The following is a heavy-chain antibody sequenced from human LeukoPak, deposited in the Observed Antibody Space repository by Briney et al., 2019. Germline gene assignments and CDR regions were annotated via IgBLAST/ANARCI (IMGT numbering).Heavy chain of an antibody. D-gene: IGHD3-3*02. J-gene: IGHJ1*01. Sequence: GGSLRLSCAASGFTFSSYAMHWVRQAPGKGLEWVAVISYDGSNKYYADSAKGRFTISRDNSKNTLYLQMNSLRAEDTAVYYCARDRIFGVAPQYFQHWGQGTLVTVSS. V-gene: IGHV3-30-3*01. CDR2: ISYDGSNK. CDR1: GFTFSSYA. CDR3: ARDRIFGVAPQYFQH.